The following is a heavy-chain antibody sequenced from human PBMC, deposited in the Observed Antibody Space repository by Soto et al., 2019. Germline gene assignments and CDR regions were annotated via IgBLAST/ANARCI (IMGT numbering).Heavy chain of an antibody. V-gene: IGHV4-30-4*01. CDR3: ARGEVRTAFDV. D-gene: IGHD3-10*01. Sequence: VQLQESGPGLVKPSQTLSLICTVTGGSISSGDYYWTWIRQSPGKGLEWLGSMHNTGVYYSPSLRSRLTISRDTSINQFSLLLSSLTAPDSAVYFCARGEVRTAFDVWGQGSMVTVSS. CDR1: GGSISSGDYY. CDR2: MHNTGV. J-gene: IGHJ3*01.